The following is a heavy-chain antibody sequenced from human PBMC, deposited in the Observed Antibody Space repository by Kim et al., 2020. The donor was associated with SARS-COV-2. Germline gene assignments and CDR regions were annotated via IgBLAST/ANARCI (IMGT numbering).Heavy chain of an antibody. CDR3: ARRTGGSSGSLPDY. CDR1: GFTFSSYA. Sequence: GGSLRLSCAASGFTFSSYAMHWVRQAPGKGLEWVAVISYDGSNKYYADSVKGRFTISRDNSKNTLYLQMNSLRAEDTAVYYCARRTGGSSGSLPDYWGQGTLVTVSS. CDR2: ISYDGSNK. J-gene: IGHJ4*02. D-gene: IGHD3-22*01. V-gene: IGHV3-30-3*01.